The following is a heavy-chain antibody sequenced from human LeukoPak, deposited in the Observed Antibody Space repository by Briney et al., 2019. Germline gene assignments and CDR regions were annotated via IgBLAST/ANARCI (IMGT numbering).Heavy chain of an antibody. CDR1: GFTFSSYG. J-gene: IGHJ4*02. V-gene: IGHV3-30*02. CDR3: ARVYSYYDSSGYYYERFDY. Sequence: PGGSLRLSCAASGFTFSSYGMHWVRQAPGKGLEWVAFIRYDGSNKYYADSVKGRFTISRDNSKNTLYLQMNSLRAEDTAVYYCARVYSYYDSSGYYYERFDYWGQGTLVTVSS. CDR2: IRYDGSNK. D-gene: IGHD3-22*01.